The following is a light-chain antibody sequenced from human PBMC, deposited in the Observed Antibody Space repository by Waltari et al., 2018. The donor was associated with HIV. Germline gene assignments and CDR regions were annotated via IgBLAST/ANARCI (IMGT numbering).Light chain of an antibody. CDR2: EVS. Sequence: QSALTQPPSASGSPGQSVTISCTGTSRDVGGYNYVSWYQQHPGKAPKRVIAEVSKRPSGVPDRFSGSKSGNTASLTVSGLQAEDEADYYCSSYAGSINVLFGGGTKLAVL. J-gene: IGLJ2*01. CDR3: SSYAGSINVL. CDR1: SRDVGGYNY. V-gene: IGLV2-8*01.